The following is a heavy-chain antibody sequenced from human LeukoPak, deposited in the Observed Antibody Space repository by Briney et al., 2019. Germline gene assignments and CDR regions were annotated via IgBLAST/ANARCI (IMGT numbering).Heavy chain of an antibody. V-gene: IGHV4-34*01. CDR1: GESFSYNY. CDR3: ARGLVPMSPSLDS. CDR2: INHSGRV. D-gene: IGHD3-22*01. Sequence: SETLSLTCAVSGESFSYNYWTWVRQPPGKGLEWIGDINHSGRVNYRPSLKSRVTISADTSKSQFSLKLNAVTAADTAVYYCARGLVPMSPSLDSWGQGSLVTVSS. J-gene: IGHJ4*02.